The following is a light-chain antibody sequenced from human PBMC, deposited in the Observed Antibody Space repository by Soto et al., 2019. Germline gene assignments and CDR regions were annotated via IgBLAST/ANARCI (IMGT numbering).Light chain of an antibody. Sequence: QSVLTQPRSVSGSPGQSVTISCTGTNSDVGTYNYVSWYQQHPGQAPKLIIYDVTKRPSGVPDRFPGSKSGNTASLIISGLQAADEAEYYCCCCSYAGSSSFRVLFGGGTKLTVL. CDR2: DVT. CDR3: CSYAGSSSFRVL. CDR1: NSDVGTYNY. V-gene: IGLV2-11*01. J-gene: IGLJ2*01.